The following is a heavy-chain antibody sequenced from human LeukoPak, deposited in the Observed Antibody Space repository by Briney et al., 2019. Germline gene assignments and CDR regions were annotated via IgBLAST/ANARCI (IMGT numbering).Heavy chain of an antibody. CDR1: GFTFSNAW. J-gene: IGHJ4*02. CDR3: TRGVVPAAKSDY. Sequence: GGSLRLSCAASGFTFSNAWMSWVRQAPGKGLEWVGRIKSKTDGGTTDYAAPVKGRFTISRDDSKNTLYLQMNSLKTEDTAVYYCTRGVVPAAKSDYWGQETLVTVSS. CDR2: IKSKTDGGTT. V-gene: IGHV3-15*01. D-gene: IGHD2-2*01.